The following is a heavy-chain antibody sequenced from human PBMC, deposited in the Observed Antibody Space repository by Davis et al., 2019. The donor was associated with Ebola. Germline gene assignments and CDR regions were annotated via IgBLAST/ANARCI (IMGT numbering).Heavy chain of an antibody. Sequence: GESLKISCAASGFTFNTYNMNWVRQAPGKGLEWVSSISTVGDDVFYADSVKGRFTISRDNAKKSLYLQMNSLRDEDTAVYYCARVRHLYGGSDLVDYYHYTMDVWGQGTTVTVSS. J-gene: IGHJ6*02. CDR2: ISTVGDDV. CDR1: GFTFNTYN. CDR3: ARVRHLYGGSDLVDYYHYTMDV. V-gene: IGHV3-21*01. D-gene: IGHD1-26*01.